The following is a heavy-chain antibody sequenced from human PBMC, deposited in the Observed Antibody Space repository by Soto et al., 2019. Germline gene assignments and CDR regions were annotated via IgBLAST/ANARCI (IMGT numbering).Heavy chain of an antibody. Sequence: LSLTCTVSGGSIGSYYWNWIRQPPGKGLEWIGYIYYSGSTNYNPSLKSRVTISVDTSKNQFSLKLSSVTAADTAVYYCARDGGFYCGMDVWGQGNTVTVSS. CDR2: IYYSGST. J-gene: IGHJ6*02. CDR3: ARDGGFYCGMDV. D-gene: IGHD3-3*01. V-gene: IGHV4-59*01. CDR1: GGSIGSYY.